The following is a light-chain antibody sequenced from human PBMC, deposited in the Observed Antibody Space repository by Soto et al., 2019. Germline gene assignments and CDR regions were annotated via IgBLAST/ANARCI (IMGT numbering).Light chain of an antibody. Sequence: QSVLTQPPSASGTPGQWVTISCSGSSSNIGSNTVHWYQQLPGTAPRLLIYNNHQWPSGVPDRLSASKSGTSASLALTEVQSEDEADYYCASWDDSLNAWVFGGGTKLTVL. V-gene: IGLV1-44*01. J-gene: IGLJ3*02. CDR1: SSNIGSNT. CDR3: ASWDDSLNAWV. CDR2: NNH.